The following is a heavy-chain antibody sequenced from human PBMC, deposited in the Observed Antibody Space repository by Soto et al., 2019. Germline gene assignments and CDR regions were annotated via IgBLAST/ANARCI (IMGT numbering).Heavy chain of an antibody. V-gene: IGHV1-69*12. CDR2: IIPIFGTA. D-gene: IGHD1-1*01. CDR3: ASPTKPLHYHYGMDV. J-gene: IGHJ6*02. CDR1: GGTFSSYA. Sequence: QVQLVQSGAEVKKPGSSVKVSCKASGGTFSSYAISWVRQAPGQGLEWMGGIIPIFGTANYAQKFQGRVTITADESTRTAYMELSRLSSEDTAGYYCASPTKPLHYHYGMDVWGQGTTVTVSS.